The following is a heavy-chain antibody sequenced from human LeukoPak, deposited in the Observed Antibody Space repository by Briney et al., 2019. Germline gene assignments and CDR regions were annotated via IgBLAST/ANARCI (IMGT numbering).Heavy chain of an antibody. CDR1: GGSINSGSYY. CDR3: AREKSYYDYVWGEAFDI. V-gene: IGHV4-61*02. CDR2: IYTSGGT. D-gene: IGHD3-16*01. J-gene: IGHJ3*02. Sequence: SQTLSLTCTVSGGSINSGSYYWSWIRQPAGKGLEWIGRIYTSGGTNYNPSLKSRVTISVDTSKNQFSLKLSSVTAADTAVYYCAREKSYYDYVWGEAFDIWGQGTMVTVSS.